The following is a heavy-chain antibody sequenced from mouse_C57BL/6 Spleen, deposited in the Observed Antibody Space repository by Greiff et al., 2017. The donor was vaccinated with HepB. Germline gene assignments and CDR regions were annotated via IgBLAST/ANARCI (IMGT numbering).Heavy chain of an antibody. CDR3: ARSEGLAWFAY. CDR1: GYTFTSYT. V-gene: IGHV1-4*01. D-gene: IGHD3-1*01. Sequence: VHLVESGAELARPGASVKMSCKASGYTFTSYTMHWVKQRPGQGLEWIGYINPSSGYTKYNQKFKDKATLTADKSSSTAYMQLSSLTSEDSAVYYCARSEGLAWFAYWGQGTLVTVSA. CDR2: INPSSGYT. J-gene: IGHJ3*01.